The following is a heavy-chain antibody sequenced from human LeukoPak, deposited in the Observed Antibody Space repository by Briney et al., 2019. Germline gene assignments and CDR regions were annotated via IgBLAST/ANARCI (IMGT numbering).Heavy chain of an antibody. J-gene: IGHJ6*02. Sequence: PSETLSLTCTVSGGSISSYYRSWIRQPPGKGLEWIGYIYYSGSTNYNPSLKSRVTISVDTSKNQFSLKLSSVTAADTAVYYCARQRAYQLLYWNYYYYGMDVWGQGTTVTVSS. CDR3: ARQRAYQLLYWNYYYYGMDV. V-gene: IGHV4-59*01. D-gene: IGHD2-2*02. CDR1: GGSISSYY. CDR2: IYYSGST.